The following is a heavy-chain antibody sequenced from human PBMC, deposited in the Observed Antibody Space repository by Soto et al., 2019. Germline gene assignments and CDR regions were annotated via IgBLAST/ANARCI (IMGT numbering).Heavy chain of an antibody. CDR3: ARGGSTWKFDS. D-gene: IGHD6-13*01. CDR1: GVSISTTHW. CDR2: IYYSGSN. J-gene: IGHJ4*02. V-gene: IGHV4-4*02. Sequence: VQLQESGPGLVRPSGTLSLTCAVSGVSISTTHWWSWVRQSPRKGLEWIGEIYYSGSNNYNPSLKSRVTISVDKSMTHFSLNLPSVTAADTAVYFCARGGSTWKFDSWGQGARVTVSS.